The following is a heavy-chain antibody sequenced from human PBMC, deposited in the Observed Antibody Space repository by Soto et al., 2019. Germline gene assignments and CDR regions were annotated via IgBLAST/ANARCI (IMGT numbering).Heavy chain of an antibody. D-gene: IGHD5-12*01. CDR2: ISSSGTI. CDR3: TKEKSVMYSGYDAFDI. J-gene: IGHJ3*02. Sequence: GGSMRLSCAASGFTFSSYEMDWVRQAPGKGLEWVAYISSSGTILYGNSVKGRFTISRDNADNSLYLQLNSLTAEDTAVYYCTKEKSVMYSGYDAFDIWGRGTMVTVSS. V-gene: IGHV3-48*03. CDR1: GFTFSSYE.